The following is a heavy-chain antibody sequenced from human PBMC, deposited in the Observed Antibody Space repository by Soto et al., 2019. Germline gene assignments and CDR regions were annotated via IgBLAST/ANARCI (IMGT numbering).Heavy chain of an antibody. CDR2: ISGSDDST. CDR3: AKRSSSSTFDY. V-gene: IGHV3-23*01. D-gene: IGHD6-6*01. Sequence: EVQLLESGGGLVQPGESLRLSCAASGFTFSSYAMSWVRQPPGRGLECFSVISGSDDSTYYADSVKGRFTISRDNSKNTLYLQMNSLRAEDTAVYYCAKRSSSSTFDYWGQGTLVTVSS. CDR1: GFTFSSYA. J-gene: IGHJ4*02.